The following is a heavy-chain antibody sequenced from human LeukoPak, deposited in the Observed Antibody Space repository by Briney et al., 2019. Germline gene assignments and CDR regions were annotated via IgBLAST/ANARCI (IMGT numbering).Heavy chain of an antibody. CDR3: ARQMDTAMFTGHYYYYMDV. CDR1: GVSISSYY. J-gene: IGHJ6*03. CDR2: IYYSGGP. V-gene: IGHV4-59*08. D-gene: IGHD5-18*01. Sequence: SETLSLTCTVSGVSISSYYRSWIRQPPGKGLEWVWDIYYSGGPKYNPSLKSRVTISVDTSKNQFSLKLSSVTAADTAVYYCARQMDTAMFTGHYYYYMDVWGKGTTVTVSS.